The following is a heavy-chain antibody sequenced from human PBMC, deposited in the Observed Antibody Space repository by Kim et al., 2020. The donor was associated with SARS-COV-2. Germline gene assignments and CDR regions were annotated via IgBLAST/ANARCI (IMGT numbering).Heavy chain of an antibody. CDR1: GGSISSSNW. Sequence: SETLSLTCAVSGGSISSSNWWSWVRQPPGKGLEWIGEIYHSGSTNYNPSLKSRVTISVDKSKNQFSLKLSSVTAADTAVYYCARLFTRKILWWTEPNDYWGQGTLVTVSS. CDR2: IYHSGST. CDR3: ARLFTRKILWWTEPNDY. V-gene: IGHV4-4*02. D-gene: IGHD2-21*01. J-gene: IGHJ4*02.